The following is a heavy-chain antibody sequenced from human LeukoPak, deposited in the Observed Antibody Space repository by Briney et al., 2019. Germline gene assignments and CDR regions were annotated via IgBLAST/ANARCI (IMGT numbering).Heavy chain of an antibody. CDR3: ARGGESGAYLNYS. J-gene: IGHJ5*01. Sequence: GGSLRLSCAASGFTFSSYSMHWARQAPGKGLEWVALMSNDGGNIQYAESVKGRFTISGDNSKNTLYLQMNSLRDEDTAVYFCARGGESGAYLNYSWGYGTLVTFCS. V-gene: IGHV3-30*01. CDR2: MSNDGGNI. CDR1: GFTFSSYS. D-gene: IGHD5-12*01.